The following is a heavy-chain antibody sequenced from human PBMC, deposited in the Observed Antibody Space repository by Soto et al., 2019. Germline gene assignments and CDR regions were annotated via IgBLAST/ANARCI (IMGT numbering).Heavy chain of an antibody. CDR1: GFIFGDYG. D-gene: IGHD3-22*01. J-gene: IGHJ4*02. Sequence: GGSLRLSCISSGFIFGDYGMNWFRQAPGKGLEWIGFIRSKAYGATTKYAASVKGRFTISRDDSKSIAYLQMNSLQTEDTAVYYCTREERPYDSSGYPSYWGQGTLVTVSS. CDR2: IRSKAYGATT. CDR3: TREERPYDSSGYPSY. V-gene: IGHV3-49*03.